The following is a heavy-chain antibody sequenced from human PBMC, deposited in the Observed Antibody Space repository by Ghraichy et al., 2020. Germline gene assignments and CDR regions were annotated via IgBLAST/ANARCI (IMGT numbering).Heavy chain of an antibody. J-gene: IGHJ4*02. CDR1: GFTFNTYG. Sequence: GGSLRLSCTASGFTFNTYGMHWVRQAPGKGLEWVAVVWYDGTNKYYADSVKGRFTVSRDNSRNTLYLHMNSLRPEDTAVYYCARDKAYDSSGFGVFDYWGQGTLVTVSS. V-gene: IGHV3-33*01. CDR3: ARDKAYDSSGFGVFDY. D-gene: IGHD3-22*01. CDR2: VWYDGTNK.